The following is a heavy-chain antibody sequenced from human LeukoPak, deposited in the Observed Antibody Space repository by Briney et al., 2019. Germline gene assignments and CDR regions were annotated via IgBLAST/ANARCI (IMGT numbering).Heavy chain of an antibody. Sequence: QPGGSLRLSCAASGFTFDDYAMHWVRQAPGKGLEWVSGISWNSGSIGYADSVKGRFTISRDNAKNSLYLQMNSLRAEDTALYYCAKVEVDTAGHFDIWAKGQWSPSLQ. CDR2: ISWNSGSI. CDR3: AKVEVDTAGHFDI. D-gene: IGHD5-18*01. CDR1: GFTFDDYA. V-gene: IGHV3-9*01. J-gene: IGHJ3*02.